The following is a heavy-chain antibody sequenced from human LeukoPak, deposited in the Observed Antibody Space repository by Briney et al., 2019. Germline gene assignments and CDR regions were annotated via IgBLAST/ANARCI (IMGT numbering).Heavy chain of an antibody. V-gene: IGHV3-11*01. J-gene: IGHJ4*02. CDR3: ARLSGTYSRGGDH. CDR1: GFTFSSYW. Sequence: PGGSLRLSCKASGFTFSSYWMNWVRQAPGRGLEWVSHISGSGYAIHHPGSVKGRFTISRDNAKNSLYLQMNSLRVEDSAVYYCARLSGTYSRGGDHWGQGTLVTVSS. CDR2: ISGSGYAI. D-gene: IGHD1-26*01.